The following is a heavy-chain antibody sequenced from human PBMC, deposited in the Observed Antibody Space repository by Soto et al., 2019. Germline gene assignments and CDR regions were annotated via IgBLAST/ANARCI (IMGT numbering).Heavy chain of an antibody. Sequence: VQLVESGGGVVQPGRSLRLSCAASGFTFSDYVMHWVRQAPGKGLEWVAVVSHDGRNTHYADSVKARFTISRDSSKNTVSLEMTSLRAEDTAVYYCAKGGRQWLVTSDFNYWGQGALVTVSS. CDR3: AKGGRQWLVTSDFNY. V-gene: IGHV3-30*18. CDR2: VSHDGRNT. CDR1: GFTFSDYV. D-gene: IGHD6-19*01. J-gene: IGHJ4*02.